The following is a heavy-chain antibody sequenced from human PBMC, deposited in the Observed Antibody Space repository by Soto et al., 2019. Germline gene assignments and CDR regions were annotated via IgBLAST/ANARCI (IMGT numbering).Heavy chain of an antibody. Sequence: SETLSLTCTVSGGSISSRDYYWTWIRRPPGKGLEWIGHIDYSGRTYFNPSLKSRVFISIDTSKNQFFMTLTSMTAADTAMYYCARELNGYSYGPGEVYWGQGTLVTVS. D-gene: IGHD5-18*01. J-gene: IGHJ4*02. CDR2: IDYSGRT. CDR1: GGSISSRDYY. V-gene: IGHV4-30-4*01. CDR3: ARELNGYSYGPGEVY.